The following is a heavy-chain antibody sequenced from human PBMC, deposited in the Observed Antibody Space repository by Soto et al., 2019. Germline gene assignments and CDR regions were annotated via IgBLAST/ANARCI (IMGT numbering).Heavy chain of an antibody. CDR2: TTSPAYGGTT. J-gene: IGHJ6*02. CDR3: SRDGAYYGLDX. CDR1: GFTSGDYG. V-gene: IGHV3-49*04. Sequence: GSLALSFSFCGFTSGDYGLTWVRQAPGKGLEWVFFTTSPAYGGTTEYAAFVKGRFLISRYDSKSVAYLQMNSLQTEDTAIYYCSRDGAYYGLDXWGRGTPFTVS. D-gene: IGHD1-26*01.